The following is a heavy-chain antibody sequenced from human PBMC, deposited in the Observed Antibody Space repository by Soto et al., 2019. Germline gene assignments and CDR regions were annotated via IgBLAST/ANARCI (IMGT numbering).Heavy chain of an antibody. CDR3: ASHSGSSPEGRYYYGMDV. Sequence: QVQLVQSGAEVKKPGSSVKVSCKASGGTFSSYAISWVRQAPGQGLEWMGGIIPIFGTADYAQKFQGRVTITADESMSTAYMELSSLGSEETAVYYCASHSGSSPEGRYYYGMDVWGQGTTVTVSS. V-gene: IGHV1-69*12. J-gene: IGHJ6*02. CDR1: GGTFSSYA. CDR2: IIPIFGTA. D-gene: IGHD1-26*01.